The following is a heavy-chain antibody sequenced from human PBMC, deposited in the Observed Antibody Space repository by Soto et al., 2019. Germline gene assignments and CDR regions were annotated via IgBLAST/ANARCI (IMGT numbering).Heavy chain of an antibody. CDR1: GYTFTSYG. CDR2: ISAYNGNT. V-gene: IGHV1-18*01. D-gene: IGHD6-13*01. Sequence: ASVKVSCKASGYTFTSYGISWVRQAPGQGLEWMGWISAYNGNTNYAQKLQGRGTMTTDTSTSTAYMELRSLRSDDTAVYYCARDRSVAAAGDAFDIWGQGTMVTVSS. CDR3: ARDRSVAAAGDAFDI. J-gene: IGHJ3*02.